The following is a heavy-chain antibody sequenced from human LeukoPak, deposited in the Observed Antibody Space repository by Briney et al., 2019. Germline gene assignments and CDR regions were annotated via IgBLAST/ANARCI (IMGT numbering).Heavy chain of an antibody. V-gene: IGHV3-53*01. CDR3: ARRAGAYSHPYDY. Sequence: GGSLRLSCAASGFTFSTYTMNWVRQAPGKGLEWVSFIYSGGSTHYSDSVKGRFTISRDNSKNTLYLQMNSLRAEDTAVYYCARRAGAYSHPYDYWGQGTLVTVSS. CDR2: IYSGGST. CDR1: GFTFSTYT. J-gene: IGHJ4*02. D-gene: IGHD4/OR15-4a*01.